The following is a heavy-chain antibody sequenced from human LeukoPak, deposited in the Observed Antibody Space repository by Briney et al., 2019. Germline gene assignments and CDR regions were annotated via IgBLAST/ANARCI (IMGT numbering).Heavy chain of an antibody. CDR2: ISSSSGII. CDR1: GFTFSTYS. Sequence: GGSLRLSCAASGFTFSTYSMNWVRQAPGKGLEWVSYISSSSGIIYYADSVKGRFTISRDNANNSLYLQMNSLRAEDTAVYYCARTYYDFWSAFDIWGQGTMVTVSS. J-gene: IGHJ3*02. V-gene: IGHV3-48*01. CDR3: ARTYYDFWSAFDI. D-gene: IGHD3-3*01.